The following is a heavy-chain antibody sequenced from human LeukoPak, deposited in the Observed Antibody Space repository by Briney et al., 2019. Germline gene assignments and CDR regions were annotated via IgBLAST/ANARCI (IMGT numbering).Heavy chain of an antibody. D-gene: IGHD2-2*01. CDR3: AQCSTTCYSNYFDP. Sequence: GGSLRLSCAASGFTFSTYAMSWASQAPGKGLEWVSAISGDGGGTEYADAVKGRFTISRDNSKNTMYLQMDSLRAEDTAVYYCAQCSTTCYSNYFDPWGQGTLVTVSS. V-gene: IGHV3-23*01. J-gene: IGHJ5*02. CDR2: ISGDGGGT. CDR1: GFTFSTYA.